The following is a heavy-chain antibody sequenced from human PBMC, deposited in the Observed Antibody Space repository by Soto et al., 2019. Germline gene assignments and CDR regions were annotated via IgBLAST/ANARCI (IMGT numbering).Heavy chain of an antibody. Sequence: QVQLVQSGAEVKKPGASVTLSCKSSGYTFTNYYVHWVRQAPGQGLEWMGMITPRGGATTYTQKFLGRVIMSRVTSTSTVYMELSSLRSDDTAVYFCARAPREDLYYFDYWGRGTLVSVSS. CDR3: ARAPREDLYYFDY. V-gene: IGHV1-46*01. CDR2: ITPRGGAT. CDR1: GYTFTNYY. D-gene: IGHD1-26*01. J-gene: IGHJ4*02.